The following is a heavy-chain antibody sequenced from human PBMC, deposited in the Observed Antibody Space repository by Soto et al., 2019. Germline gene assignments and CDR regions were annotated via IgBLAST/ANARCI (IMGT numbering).Heavy chain of an antibody. Sequence: GGSLRLSCAASGFTFSSYSMNWVRQAPGKGLEWVSSISSSSSYIYYADSVKGRFTISRDNAKNSLYLQMDSLRAEDTAVYYCARDWVSRRWDIWGQGTMVTVSS. CDR3: ARDWVSRRWDI. D-gene: IGHD2-15*01. CDR2: ISSSSSYI. CDR1: GFTFSSYS. J-gene: IGHJ3*02. V-gene: IGHV3-21*01.